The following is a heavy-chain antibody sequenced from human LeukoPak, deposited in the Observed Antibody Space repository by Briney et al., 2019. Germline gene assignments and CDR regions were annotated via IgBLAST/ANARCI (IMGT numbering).Heavy chain of an antibody. CDR1: GFTFSSYA. Sequence: GSLRLSCAASGFTFSSYAMSWVRQAPGKGPEWVSSRSGSGGSTYYADSFKGRFTITRDTSNNTQYLQMNRLRAADTAVYYCAKDRVVIVLSDAFDIWGQGTMVTVSS. J-gene: IGHJ3*02. CDR2: RSGSGGST. V-gene: IGHV3-23*01. CDR3: AKDRVVIVLSDAFDI. D-gene: IGHD3-3*01.